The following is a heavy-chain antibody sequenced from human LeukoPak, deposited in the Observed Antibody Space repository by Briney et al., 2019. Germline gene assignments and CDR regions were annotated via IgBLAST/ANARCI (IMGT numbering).Heavy chain of an antibody. V-gene: IGHV3-74*01. D-gene: IGHD5/OR15-5a*01. CDR3: ARHLAGDSLYRHFDY. CDR2: INSDGRST. Sequence: GGSLRLSCAASGFTFSNYWMHWVRQAPGKGLVWVSRINSDGRSTKYADSVKGRFTISRDNAKNSLFLQMNSLRGDDTAIYYCARHLAGDSLYRHFDYWGQGTLVTVSS. J-gene: IGHJ4*02. CDR1: GFTFSNYW.